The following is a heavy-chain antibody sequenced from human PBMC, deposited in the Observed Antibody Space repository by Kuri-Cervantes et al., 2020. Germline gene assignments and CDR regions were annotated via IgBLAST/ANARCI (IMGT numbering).Heavy chain of an antibody. CDR2: ISYDGSNK. Sequence: GGSLRLSCATSGFTFSSYAMHWVRQAPGKGLEWVAVISYDGSNKYYADSVKGRFTISRDNSKNTLYLQMNSLRAEDTAVYYCARDFYLEPCSGWYLGYFQHWGQGTLVTVSS. CDR3: ARDFYLEPCSGWYLGYFQH. D-gene: IGHD6-19*01. V-gene: IGHV3-30-3*01. J-gene: IGHJ1*01. CDR1: GFTFSSYA.